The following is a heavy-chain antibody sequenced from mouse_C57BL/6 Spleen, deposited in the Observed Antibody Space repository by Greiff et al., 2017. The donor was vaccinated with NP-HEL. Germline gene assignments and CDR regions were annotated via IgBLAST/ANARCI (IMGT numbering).Heavy chain of an antibody. CDR3: TTPTTDYFDY. D-gene: IGHD1-1*01. Sequence: VQLQQSGAELVRPGASVKLSCTASGFNIKDYYMHWVKQRPEQGLEWIGRIDPEDGDTEYAPKFQGKATMTADTSSNPAYLQLSSLTSEDTAVYYCTTPTTDYFDYWGQGTTLTVSS. J-gene: IGHJ2*01. CDR1: GFNIKDYY. CDR2: IDPEDGDT. V-gene: IGHV14-1*01.